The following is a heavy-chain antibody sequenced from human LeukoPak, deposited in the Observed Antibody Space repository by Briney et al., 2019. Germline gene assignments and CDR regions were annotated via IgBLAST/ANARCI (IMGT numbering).Heavy chain of an antibody. CDR3: ARRDISSGWSFDS. CDR2: IHSSGST. CDR1: GGSINNDH. Sequence: SETLSLTCTVSGGSINNDHWSWIRQPAGKGLEWIAQIHSSGSTNYNPPLKSRVTMSIDTPENQLSLTLTSVTAADTAVYYCARRDISSGWSFDSWGQGTLVTVSS. D-gene: IGHD6-19*01. V-gene: IGHV4-4*07. J-gene: IGHJ4*02.